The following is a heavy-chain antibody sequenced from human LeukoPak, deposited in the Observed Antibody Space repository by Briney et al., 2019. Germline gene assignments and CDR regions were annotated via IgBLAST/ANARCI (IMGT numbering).Heavy chain of an antibody. J-gene: IGHJ5*02. V-gene: IGHV3-74*01. CDR1: GFTFSDYY. CDR2: ITSDGSST. CDR3: VRDPSIAVAGTLNWFDP. D-gene: IGHD6-19*01. Sequence: GGSLRLSCAASGFTFSDYYMSWVRQAPGKGLVWVSRITSDGSSTSYADSVKGRFTISRDNAKNTLYLQMNSLRAEGTAVYYCVRDPSIAVAGTLNWFDPWGQGTLVTVSS.